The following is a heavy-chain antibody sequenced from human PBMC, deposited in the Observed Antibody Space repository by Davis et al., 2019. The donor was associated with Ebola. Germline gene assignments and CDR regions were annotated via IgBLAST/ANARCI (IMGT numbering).Heavy chain of an antibody. D-gene: IGHD6-6*01. V-gene: IGHV1-18*04. CDR1: GYTFTSYG. Sequence: ASVKVSCKASGYTFTSYGISWVRQAPGQGLEWMGWISAYNGNTNYAQKFQGRVTMTRDTSISTAYMELSSLRSEDTAVYYCARDLEYSSSSGRTDWFDPWGQGTLVTVSS. J-gene: IGHJ5*02. CDR3: ARDLEYSSSSGRTDWFDP. CDR2: ISAYNGNT.